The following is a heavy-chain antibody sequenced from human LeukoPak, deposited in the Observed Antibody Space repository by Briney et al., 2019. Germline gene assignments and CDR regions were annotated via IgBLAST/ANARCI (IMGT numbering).Heavy chain of an antibody. CDR2: ISGCGGST. J-gene: IGHJ6*02. Sequence: GGSLRLSCAASGFTFSSYAMSWVRQAPGEGLEWVSAISGCGGSTYYADSVKGRFTISRDNSKNTLYLQMNSLRAEDTAVYYCARDFHSSSWYLFYYYGMDVWGQGTTVTVSS. D-gene: IGHD6-13*01. CDR3: ARDFHSSSWYLFYYYGMDV. CDR1: GFTFSSYA. V-gene: IGHV3-23*01.